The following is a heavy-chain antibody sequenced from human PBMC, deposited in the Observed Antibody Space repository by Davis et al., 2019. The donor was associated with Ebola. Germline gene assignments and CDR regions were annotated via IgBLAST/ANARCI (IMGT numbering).Heavy chain of an antibody. J-gene: IGHJ4*02. V-gene: IGHV3-7*03. Sequence: GESLKISCAASGFTFSSYWMSWVRQAPGKGLEWVANIKQDGSEKYYVDSVKGRFTTSRDKSKNTLYLQMDSLRAEDTAVYYCTGAEFYFDFWGQGTLVTVSS. CDR2: IKQDGSEK. CDR1: GFTFSSYW. CDR3: TGAEFYFDF.